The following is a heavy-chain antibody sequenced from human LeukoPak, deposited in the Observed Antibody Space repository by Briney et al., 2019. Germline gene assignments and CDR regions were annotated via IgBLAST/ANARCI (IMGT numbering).Heavy chain of an antibody. J-gene: IGHJ4*02. CDR2: INPNSGDI. CDR3: ARDTAMAMFHY. CDR1: GYTFSGHF. Sequence: ASVKVSCKASGYTFSGHFMHWVRQAPGQGLEWMGWINPNSGDIHYAQNFPGRVTMTRDTSISTAYMELTSLRSDDTAMYYCARDTAMAMFHYWGQGTLVTVSS. D-gene: IGHD5-18*01. V-gene: IGHV1-2*02.